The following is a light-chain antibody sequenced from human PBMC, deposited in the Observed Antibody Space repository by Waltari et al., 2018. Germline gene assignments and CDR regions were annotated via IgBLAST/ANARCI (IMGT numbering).Light chain of an antibody. CDR2: WAS. Sequence: DIVMTQSPDSLAVTLGERATINCKSSQSVLFSSDHKNYLAWYQQKPGHTPKTPLSWASTRESGVPDRFSGSGSGTDFTLTISSLQAEDVAVYYCQQYYSTPRWTFGQGTKVEIK. V-gene: IGKV4-1*01. CDR1: QSVLFSSDHKNY. J-gene: IGKJ1*01. CDR3: QQYYSTPRWT.